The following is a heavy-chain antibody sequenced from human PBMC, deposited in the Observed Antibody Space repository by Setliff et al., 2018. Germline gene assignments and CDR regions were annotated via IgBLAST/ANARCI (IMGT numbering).Heavy chain of an antibody. D-gene: IGHD2-2*01. CDR3: TRTPCSSSRCLSQLDY. J-gene: IGHJ4*02. CDR1: GFTFSNYA. CDR2: FRDKASGYTT. V-gene: IGHV3-72*01. Sequence: PGGSLRLSCAASGFTFSNYAMGWVRQAPGKGLEWVGRFRDKASGYTTEYAASVKGRFTISRDDSKNSRDLQMSSLKTEDTAVYYCTRTPCSSSRCLSQLDYWSQGALVTVSS.